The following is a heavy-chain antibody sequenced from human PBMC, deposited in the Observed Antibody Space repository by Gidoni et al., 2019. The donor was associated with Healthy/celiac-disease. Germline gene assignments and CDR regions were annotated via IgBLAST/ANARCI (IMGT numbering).Heavy chain of an antibody. CDR2: IYWDDDK. V-gene: IGHV2-5*02. D-gene: IGHD3-10*01. CDR1: GFPLSTSGVG. CDR3: AHLTSITMVRGVIIELDY. J-gene: IGHJ4*02. Sequence: QITLKESGPTLVKPTQTLTLTCTFSGFPLSTSGVGVGWIRQPPGKALEWLALIYWDDDKRYSPSLKSKLTITKDTSKNQVVLTMTNMDPVDTATYYCAHLTSITMVRGVIIELDYWGQGTLVTVSS.